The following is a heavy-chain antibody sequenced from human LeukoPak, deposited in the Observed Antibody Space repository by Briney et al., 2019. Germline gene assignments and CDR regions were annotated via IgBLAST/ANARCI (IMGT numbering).Heavy chain of an antibody. D-gene: IGHD6-19*01. CDR2: INHSGST. CDR1: GGSFSGYY. V-gene: IGHV4-34*01. CDR3: ARSWLGFDY. J-gene: IGHJ4*02. Sequence: PSETLSLTCAVYGGSFSGYYWSWIRQPPGKGLEWIGEINHSGSTNYNPSLKSRVTISVDTSKNQFSLKLSSVTAADTAVYYCARSWLGFDYWGQGTLVTVSS.